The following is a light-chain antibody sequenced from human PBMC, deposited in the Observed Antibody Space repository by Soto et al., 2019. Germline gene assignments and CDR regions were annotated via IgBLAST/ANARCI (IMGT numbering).Light chain of an antibody. V-gene: IGKV1-33*01. CDR1: QDVSNY. Sequence: DIQMTQSPSSLSASVGDRFTITCQASQDVSNYLNWYQQKLGKAPKLLIYDASNLETGVPSRFSGSGSGTYFSFTISSLQPEDFATYYCQQYSNLITFGQGTLLEIK. J-gene: IGKJ5*01. CDR3: QQYSNLIT. CDR2: DAS.